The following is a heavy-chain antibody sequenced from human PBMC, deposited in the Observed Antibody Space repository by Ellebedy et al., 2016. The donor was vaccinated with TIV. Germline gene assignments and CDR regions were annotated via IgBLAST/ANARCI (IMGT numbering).Heavy chain of an antibody. Sequence: GESLKISCAASGFTFSTYAMSWVRQSPGKGLEWVSGIRGSGGSAYYADSVKGRFTISRDNSKNTLYLQMNGLRAEDSAVYYCAKEFYDSSGYYSGGFIDYWGQGTLVTVSS. CDR2: IRGSGGSA. CDR1: GFTFSTYA. V-gene: IGHV3-23*01. D-gene: IGHD3-22*01. J-gene: IGHJ4*02. CDR3: AKEFYDSSGYYSGGFIDY.